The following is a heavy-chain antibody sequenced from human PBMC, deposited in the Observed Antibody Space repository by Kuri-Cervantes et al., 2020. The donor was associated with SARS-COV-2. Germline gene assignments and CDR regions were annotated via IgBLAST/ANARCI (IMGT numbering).Heavy chain of an antibody. CDR1: GGTFSSYA. V-gene: IGHV1-69*04. D-gene: IGHD6-6*01. CDR3: ARDLAARLDYYYGMDV. Sequence: SVKVSCKASGGTFSSYAISWVRQAPGQGLEWMGRIIPILGIANYAQKFQGRVTITADKSTITAYMELSSLRSEDTAVYYYARDLAARLDYYYGMDVWGQGTTVTVSS. J-gene: IGHJ6*02. CDR2: IIPILGIA.